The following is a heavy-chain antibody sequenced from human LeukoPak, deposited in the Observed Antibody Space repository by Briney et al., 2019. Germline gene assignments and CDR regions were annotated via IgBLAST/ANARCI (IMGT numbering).Heavy chain of an antibody. CDR2: INPNSGGT. J-gene: IGHJ4*02. CDR1: GYTFTVCY. V-gene: IGHV1-2*02. Sequence: GASVKVSCKASGYTFTVCYMHWVRQAPGQGLEWMGWINPNSGGTNYAQQFQGRVTMTRDTSISTAYMELSSLRSDDTAVYYCARDRGCSGGSCYFSWGQGTLVTVSS. CDR3: ARDRGCSGGSCYFS. D-gene: IGHD2-15*01.